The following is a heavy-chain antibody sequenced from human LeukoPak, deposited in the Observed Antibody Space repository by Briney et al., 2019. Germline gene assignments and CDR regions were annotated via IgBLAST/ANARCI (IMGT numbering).Heavy chain of an antibody. CDR2: IKEDGSEE. Sequence: GGSLRLSCVASGFSFSTYWMSWGRQAPGKGGEGGANIKEDGSEEYYVDSLKGRFTISRDNVRNSLYLQINSLRVEDTAVYYCGRDSFETDIDYWGQGTLVTVSS. J-gene: IGHJ4*02. CDR1: GFSFSTYW. CDR3: GRDSFETDIDY. V-gene: IGHV3-7*01. D-gene: IGHD1-14*01.